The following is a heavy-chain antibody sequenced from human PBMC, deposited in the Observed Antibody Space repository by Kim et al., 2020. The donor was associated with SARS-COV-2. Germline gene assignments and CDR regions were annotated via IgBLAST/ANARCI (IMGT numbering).Heavy chain of an antibody. Sequence: SVKVSCKASGGTFSSYAISWVRQAPGQGLEWMGGIIPIFGTANYAQKFQGRVTITADESTSTAYMELSSLRSEDTAVYYCAGGKLIAAAGTDWFDPWGQGTPGTVSS. CDR2: IIPIFGTA. J-gene: IGHJ5*02. D-gene: IGHD6-13*01. CDR1: GGTFSSYA. V-gene: IGHV1-69*13. CDR3: AGGKLIAAAGTDWFDP.